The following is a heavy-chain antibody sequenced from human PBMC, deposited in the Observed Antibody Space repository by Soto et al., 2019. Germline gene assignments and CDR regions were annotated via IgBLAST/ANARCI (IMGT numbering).Heavy chain of an antibody. D-gene: IGHD5-18*01. V-gene: IGHV1-2*04. CDR1: GYTFTCYY. CDR2: INPNSGGT. CDR3: ARVPIQGRGLFDY. J-gene: IGHJ4*02. Sequence: QVQLVQSGAEVKKPGPSVKVSCKASGYTFTCYYMHWVRQALGQGLEWMGWINPNSGGTNYAQKFQGWVDITRDTSISTAYIEMSRLRSDETALYYCARVPIQGRGLFDYWGQGSLVTVAS.